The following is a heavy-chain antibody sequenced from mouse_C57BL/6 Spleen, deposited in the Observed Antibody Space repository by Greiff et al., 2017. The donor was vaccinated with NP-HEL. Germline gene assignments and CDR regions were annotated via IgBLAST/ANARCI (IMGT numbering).Heavy chain of an antibody. CDR1: GYTFTDYN. D-gene: IGHD1-1*01. Sequence: EVQLQQSGPELVKPGASVKMSCKASGYTFTDYNMHWVKQSHGKSLEWIGYINPNNGGTSYNQKFKGKATLTVNKSSSTAYMELRSLTSDDSAVYYCARWTTVVHYYAMDYWGQGTSVTVSS. J-gene: IGHJ4*01. CDR2: INPNNGGT. CDR3: ARWTTVVHYYAMDY. V-gene: IGHV1-22*01.